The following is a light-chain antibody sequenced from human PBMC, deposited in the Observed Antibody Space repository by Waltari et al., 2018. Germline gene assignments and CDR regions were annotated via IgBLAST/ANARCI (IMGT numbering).Light chain of an antibody. CDR3: CSYAGRGTYV. Sequence: QSALTQPASVSGTPGQSITIPCTGTTSDVGNYYLVSWYQQHPGKAPKLLICEVIKRPSGVASRFSGSKSGNTASLTISGLQGEDEADYYCCSYAGRGTYVFGSGTKVTVL. V-gene: IGLV2-23*02. J-gene: IGLJ1*01. CDR1: TSDVGNYYL. CDR2: EVI.